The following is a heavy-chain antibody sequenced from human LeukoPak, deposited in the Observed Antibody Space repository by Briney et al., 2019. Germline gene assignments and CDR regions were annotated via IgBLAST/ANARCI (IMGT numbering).Heavy chain of an antibody. D-gene: IGHD6-13*01. V-gene: IGHV3-11*01. Sequence: GGSLRLSCAASGFTFSDYYMSWIRQAPGKGLEWVSYISSSGSTIYCADSVKGRFTISRDNAKNSLYLQMNSLRAEDTAVYYCASRRIGSSPVYYWGQGTLVTVSS. CDR2: ISSSGSTI. J-gene: IGHJ4*02. CDR1: GFTFSDYY. CDR3: ASRRIGSSPVYY.